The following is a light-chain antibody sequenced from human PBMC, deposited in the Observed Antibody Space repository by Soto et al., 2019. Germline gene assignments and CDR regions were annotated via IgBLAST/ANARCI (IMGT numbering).Light chain of an antibody. CDR1: QSVNSN. CDR3: QQYNNWPLT. J-gene: IGKJ4*01. V-gene: IGKV3-15*01. CDR2: GAS. Sequence: EIEMTQSPATLSVSPGERATLSCRASQSVNSNLAWYQQKPGQAPRLLIYGASTRATGIPARFSGSRSGTEFTLTISSLQSEDFAVYYCQQYNNWPLTFGGGTKVEIK.